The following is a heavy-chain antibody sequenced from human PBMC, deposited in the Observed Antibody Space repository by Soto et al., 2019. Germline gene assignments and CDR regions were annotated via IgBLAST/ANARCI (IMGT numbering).Heavy chain of an antibody. CDR2: IYHSGST. CDR3: AVYGGNSGVRFDP. CDR1: GGSISSGGYS. V-gene: IGHV4-30-2*01. Sequence: QLQLQESGSGLVKPSQTLSLTCAVSGGSISSGGYSWSWIRQPPGKGLEWIGYIYHSGSTYYNPSLKSRVTISVDRSTPHCSLKLRSVTAADAAVYYCAVYGGNSGVRFDPWGQGTLVTVSS. J-gene: IGHJ5*02. D-gene: IGHD4-17*01.